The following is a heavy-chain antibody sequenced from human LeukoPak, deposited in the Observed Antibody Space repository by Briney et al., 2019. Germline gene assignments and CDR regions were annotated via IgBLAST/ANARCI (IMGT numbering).Heavy chain of an antibody. V-gene: IGHV3-53*01. CDR1: GFTVSSNY. CDR3: ARDSSSHYYFDY. D-gene: IGHD2-2*01. Sequence: GGSLRLSCAASGFTVSSNYMNWVRQAPGKGLEWVSIIYSGGTTYYADSVKGRFTISRDNSNNMLYLQMNSLRAEDTAVYYCARDSSSHYYFDYWGQGTLVTVSS. J-gene: IGHJ4*02. CDR2: IYSGGTT.